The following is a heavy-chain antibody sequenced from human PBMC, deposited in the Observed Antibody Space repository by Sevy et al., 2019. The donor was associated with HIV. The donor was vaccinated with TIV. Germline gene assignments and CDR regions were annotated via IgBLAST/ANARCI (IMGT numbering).Heavy chain of an antibody. D-gene: IGHD3-22*01. CDR1: GFTFSTSA. J-gene: IGHJ4*02. Sequence: GGSLRLSCAASGFTFSTSAMSWVRQAPGKGLEWVSGISGSVGGTYYADSVKGRFTISRDNSKNTLYLQMNSLRAEDTAVYYGAKVHSSRSRSSAVKFDYWGQGTLVTVSS. CDR3: AKVHSSRSRSSAVKFDY. CDR2: ISGSVGGT. V-gene: IGHV3-23*01.